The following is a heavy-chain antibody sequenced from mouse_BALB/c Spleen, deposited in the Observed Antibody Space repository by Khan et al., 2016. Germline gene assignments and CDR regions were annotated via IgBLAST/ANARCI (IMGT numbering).Heavy chain of an antibody. CDR1: GFNIKDTY. D-gene: IGHD1-1*01. CDR3: ARDYYGSRWYVDV. V-gene: IGHV14-3*02. Sequence: VQLKESGAELVKPGASGKWSCTVSGFNIKDTYMYWVKQRPEQGLEWIGRIDPANGNSKYDPKFQGKATITADTSSTTAYLQLSSLTSEDTAVYYCARDYYGSRWYVDVWGAGTTVTVSS. CDR2: IDPANGNS. J-gene: IGHJ1*01.